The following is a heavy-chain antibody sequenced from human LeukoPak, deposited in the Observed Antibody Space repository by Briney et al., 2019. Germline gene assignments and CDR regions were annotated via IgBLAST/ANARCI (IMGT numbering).Heavy chain of an antibody. CDR2: IYYGGNT. J-gene: IGHJ4*02. CDR3: ASLGGSSGWYGDYYFDY. D-gene: IGHD6-19*01. Sequence: SETLSLTCAVSGDSVSSSNYYWSWIRQPPGKGLEWIGYIYYGGNTNYNPSLQSRVTISVDKSKNQFSLKLGSVTAADTAVYYCASLGGSSGWYGDYYFDYWGQGTLVTVSS. V-gene: IGHV4-61*05. CDR1: GDSVSSSNYY.